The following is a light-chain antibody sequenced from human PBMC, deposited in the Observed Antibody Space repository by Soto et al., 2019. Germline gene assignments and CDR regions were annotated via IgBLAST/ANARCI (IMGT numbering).Light chain of an antibody. CDR1: RSDVGGYHY. V-gene: IGLV2-14*03. CDR2: DVS. J-gene: IGLJ1*01. Sequence: QSALTQPRSVSGSPGQSVSISCTGTRSDVGGYHYVSWYQHHPGKAPELIIHDVSYRPSGVSNRFSGSKSAYTASLTISGLQAEDEADYYCNSQTTSGIRVFGTGTKLTVL. CDR3: NSQTTSGIRV.